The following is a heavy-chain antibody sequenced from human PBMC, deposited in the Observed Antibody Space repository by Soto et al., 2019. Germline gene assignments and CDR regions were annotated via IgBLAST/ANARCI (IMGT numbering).Heavy chain of an antibody. CDR2: INSDGSST. D-gene: IGHD3-22*01. CDR3: ARLNYYDSSGYPFYGMDV. J-gene: IGHJ6*02. Sequence: EVQLVESGGGLVQPGGSLRLSCAASGFTFSSYWMHWVRQAPGKGLVWVSRINSDGSSTSYADSVKGRFTISRDNAKNTLYLQMNSLRAEDTAVYYCARLNYYDSSGYPFYGMDVWGQGTTVTVSS. V-gene: IGHV3-74*01. CDR1: GFTFSSYW.